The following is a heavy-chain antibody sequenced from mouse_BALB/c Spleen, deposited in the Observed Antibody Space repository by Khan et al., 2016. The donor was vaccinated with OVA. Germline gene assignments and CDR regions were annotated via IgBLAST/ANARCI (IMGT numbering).Heavy chain of an antibody. CDR3: IRGEIGIYRRFAY. CDR2: INPYNDGT. Sequence: VQLKQSGPEVVKPGASVKMSCKASGYTFTNYVIHWVKQKPGQGLEWIGYINPYNDGTKYNEKFKGKATLTSDKSSTTAYMEVSSLTSEDSAVSFCIRGEIGIYRRFAYWGQGTLVTVSA. D-gene: IGHD4-1*01. V-gene: IGHV1S136*01. CDR1: GYTFTNYV. J-gene: IGHJ3*01.